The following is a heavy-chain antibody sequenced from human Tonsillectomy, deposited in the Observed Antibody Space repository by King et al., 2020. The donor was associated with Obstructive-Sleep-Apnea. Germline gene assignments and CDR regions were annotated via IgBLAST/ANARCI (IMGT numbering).Heavy chain of an antibody. D-gene: IGHD3-16*01. CDR2: IYIGGST. V-gene: IGHV3-66*01. CDR3: VRDLGRENYDY. J-gene: IGHJ4*02. CDR1: GFSVSSNY. Sequence: VQLVESGGGLVQPGGSLRLSCAASGFSVSSNYMSWVRQAPGKGLEWVSVIYIGGSTYYADSVKGRFTFSRDNSKNTLYLQMNSLRAEDTAVYYCVRDLGRENYDYWGQGTLVTVSS.